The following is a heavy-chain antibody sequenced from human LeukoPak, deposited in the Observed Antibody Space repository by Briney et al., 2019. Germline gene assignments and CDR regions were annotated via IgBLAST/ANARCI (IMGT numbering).Heavy chain of an antibody. CDR1: GFTFSSYG. V-gene: IGHV3-30*03. CDR2: ISYDGSNK. CDR3: ARGVVSYYGYVWGSYRSLPPIDY. D-gene: IGHD3-16*02. J-gene: IGHJ4*02. Sequence: GGSLRLSCAASGFTFSSYGMHWVRQAPGKGLEWVAVISYDGSNKYYADSVKGRFTISRDNAKNSLYLQMNSLRDEDTAVYYCARGVVSYYGYVWGSYRSLPPIDYWGQGTLVTVSS.